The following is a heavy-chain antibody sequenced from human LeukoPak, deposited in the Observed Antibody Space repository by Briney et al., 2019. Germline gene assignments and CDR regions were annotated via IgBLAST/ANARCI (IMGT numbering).Heavy chain of an antibody. Sequence: SETLSLTRTVSGGSISAYYWSWIRQTPGKGLEWIGYIHHSGSTNYHPSLKSRVTISVDTSKNHFSLKLTSVTTADSAVYYCARERRYYDFWSGYDFWGQGALVTVSS. J-gene: IGHJ4*02. CDR1: GGSISAYY. D-gene: IGHD3-3*01. CDR3: ARERRYYDFWSGYDF. V-gene: IGHV4-59*12. CDR2: IHHSGST.